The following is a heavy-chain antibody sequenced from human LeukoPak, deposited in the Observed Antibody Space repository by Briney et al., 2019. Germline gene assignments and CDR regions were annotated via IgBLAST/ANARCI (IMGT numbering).Heavy chain of an antibody. CDR3: ARHLTGTTRVLANWFDP. CDR1: GGSISSYY. Sequence: PSETLSLTCTVSGGSISSYYWSWIRQPPGKGLEWIGYIYYSGSTYYNPSLKSRVTISVDTSKNQFSLKLSSVTAADTAVYYCARHLTGTTRVLANWFDPWGQGTLVTVSS. CDR2: IYYSGST. D-gene: IGHD1-7*01. J-gene: IGHJ5*02. V-gene: IGHV4-59*08.